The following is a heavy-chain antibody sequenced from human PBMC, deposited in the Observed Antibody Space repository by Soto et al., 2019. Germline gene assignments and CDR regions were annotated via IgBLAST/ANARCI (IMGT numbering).Heavy chain of an antibody. D-gene: IGHD3-22*01. V-gene: IGHV4-59*08. Sequence: PSETLSLTCTVSGGSISSYYWSWIRQPPGKGLEWIGYIYYSGSTNYNPSLKSRVTISVDTSKNQFSLKLSSVTAADTAVYYCASLLNYYDSSRYYYFDYWGQGTLVIVSS. J-gene: IGHJ4*02. CDR3: ASLLNYYDSSRYYYFDY. CDR1: GGSISSYY. CDR2: IYYSGST.